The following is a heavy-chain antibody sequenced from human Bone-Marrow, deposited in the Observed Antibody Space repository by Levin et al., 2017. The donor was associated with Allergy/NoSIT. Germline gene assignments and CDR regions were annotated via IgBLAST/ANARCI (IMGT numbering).Heavy chain of an antibody. CDR1: GFTFGSNA. CDR2: ITGSATNT. Sequence: ETLSLTCVASGFTFGSNAMAWVRQAPGKGLEWVSTITGSATNTYYADSVKGRFTISRDNSKNTLFLQMDSLRAEDTAIYYCAKDTPVVRGNGWSGNCFDRWGQGTLVTVSS. D-gene: IGHD6-19*01. CDR3: AKDTPVVRGNGWSGNCFDR. J-gene: IGHJ4*02. V-gene: IGHV3-23*01.